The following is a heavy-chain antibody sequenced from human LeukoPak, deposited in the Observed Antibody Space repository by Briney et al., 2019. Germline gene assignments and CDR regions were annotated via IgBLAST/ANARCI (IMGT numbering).Heavy chain of an antibody. D-gene: IGHD5-18*01. Sequence: GGSLRLSCAASGFTFSSYAMHWVRQAPGKGLEYVSAISSNGGSTYYANSVKGRFTISRDNSKNTLYLQMGSLRAEGMAVYYCARGWSDTAMVPYDYWGQGTLVTVSS. J-gene: IGHJ4*02. CDR3: ARGWSDTAMVPYDY. CDR1: GFTFSSYA. CDR2: ISSNGGST. V-gene: IGHV3-64*01.